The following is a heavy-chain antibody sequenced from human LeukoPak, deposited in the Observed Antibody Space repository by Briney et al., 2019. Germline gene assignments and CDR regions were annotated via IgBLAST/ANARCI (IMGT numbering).Heavy chain of an antibody. CDR2: INPNSGGP. CDR1: GYTFTGYY. J-gene: IGHJ6*03. Sequence: VASVKVSCKASGYTFTGYYMHWVRQAPGQGLEWMGWINPNSGGPNYAQKFQGRVTMTRDTSISTAYMELSRLRSDDTAVYYCAGAAAEFSPRVGYYYYYMDVWGKGTTVTISS. D-gene: IGHD6-13*01. V-gene: IGHV1-2*02. CDR3: AGAAAEFSPRVGYYYYYMDV.